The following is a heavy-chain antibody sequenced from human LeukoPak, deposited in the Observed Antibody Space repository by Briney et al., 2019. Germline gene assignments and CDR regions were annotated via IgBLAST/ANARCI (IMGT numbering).Heavy chain of an antibody. CDR2: ISSDGSNK. Sequence: GGSLRLSCAASGFTFSSYWMHWVRQAPGKGPEWVAVISSDGSNKYYADSVKGRFAISRDNSKNTLSLQMDSLRTEDTAVYYCDSGTYSRFDYWGQGTLVTVSS. V-gene: IGHV3-30*09. CDR3: DSGTYSRFDY. D-gene: IGHD1-26*01. CDR1: GFTFSSYW. J-gene: IGHJ4*02.